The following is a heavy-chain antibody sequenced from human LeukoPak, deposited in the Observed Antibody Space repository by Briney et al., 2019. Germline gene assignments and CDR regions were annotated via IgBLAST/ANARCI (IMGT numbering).Heavy chain of an antibody. D-gene: IGHD7-27*01. CDR1: GFTFSNYA. CDR2: ISGSGGST. Sequence: GGSLRLSCASSGFTFSNYAMSWVRQAPGKGLEWLSTISGSGGSTYYPDSVKGRFTISRDNSKKNLYLQMSSLRAEDTAVYYCAKLKLGIAHFGSWGQGALVTVSS. CDR3: AKLKLGIAHFGS. J-gene: IGHJ4*02. V-gene: IGHV3-23*01.